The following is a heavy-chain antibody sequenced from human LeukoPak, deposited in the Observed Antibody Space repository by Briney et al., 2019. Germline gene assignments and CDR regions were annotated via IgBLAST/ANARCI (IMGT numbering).Heavy chain of an antibody. V-gene: IGHV4-34*01. CDR2: INHSGST. Sequence: SETLSLTCAVYGGSFSGYYWSWIRQPPGKGLEWIGEINHSGSTNYNPSLKSRVTISVDTSKNQFSLKLSSVTAADTAVYYCARSGIAAAVPPYMDVWGKGTTVTISS. CDR3: ARSGIAAAVPPYMDV. D-gene: IGHD6-13*01. CDR1: GGSFSGYY. J-gene: IGHJ6*03.